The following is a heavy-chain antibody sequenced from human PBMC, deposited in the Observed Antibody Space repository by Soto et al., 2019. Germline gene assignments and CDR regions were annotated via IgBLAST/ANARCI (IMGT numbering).Heavy chain of an antibody. Sequence: SETLSLTCTVSGGSISSGGYYWSWIRQHPGKGLEWIGYIYYSGSTYYNPSLKSRVTISVDTSKNQFSLKLSSVTAADTAVYYCARVRGLTAYYYYMDVWGKGTTVTVSS. D-gene: IGHD3-10*01. CDR3: ARVRGLTAYYYYMDV. CDR2: IYYSGST. CDR1: GGSISSGGYY. V-gene: IGHV4-31*03. J-gene: IGHJ6*03.